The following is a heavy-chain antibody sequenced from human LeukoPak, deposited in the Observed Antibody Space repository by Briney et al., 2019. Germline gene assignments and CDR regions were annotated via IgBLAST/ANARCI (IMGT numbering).Heavy chain of an antibody. CDR1: GDSVSSNSAA. CDR2: TYYRSKWYN. D-gene: IGHD3-22*01. CDR3: ARGGYYYDSSGYYSPHDAFDI. Sequence: SRTPSLTCAISGDSVSSNSAAWNWIRQSPSRGLEGLGRTYYRSKWYNDYAVSVKSRITINPDTSKNQFSLQLNSVTPEDTAVYYCARGGYYYDSSGYYSPHDAFDIWGQGTMVTVSS. V-gene: IGHV6-1*01. J-gene: IGHJ3*02.